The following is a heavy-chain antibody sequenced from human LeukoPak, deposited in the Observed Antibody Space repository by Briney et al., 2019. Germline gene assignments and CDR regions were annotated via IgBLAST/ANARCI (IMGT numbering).Heavy chain of an antibody. D-gene: IGHD6-6*01. J-gene: IGHJ3*02. Sequence: ASVNVCCKASGFTFTSSAMQWVRQARGQRLEWIGWIVVGSGNTNYAQKFQERVTITRDMSTSTAYMELSSLRSEDTAVYYCAFARRNHDAFDIWGQGTMVTVSS. V-gene: IGHV1-58*02. CDR2: IVVGSGNT. CDR1: GFTFTSSA. CDR3: AFARRNHDAFDI.